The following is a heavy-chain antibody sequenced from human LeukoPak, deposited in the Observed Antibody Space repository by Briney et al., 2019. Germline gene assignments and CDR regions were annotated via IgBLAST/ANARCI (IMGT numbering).Heavy chain of an antibody. CDR1: GFIFSSYT. Sequence: GGSLRLSCAASGFIFSSYTMNWGRQAPGEGLEWVSSISDTSTYIYYADSVEGRFTISRDNAKSSLFLQMNSLRAEDTAVYYCTRAPPGRDGYSEYWGQGTVVTVST. D-gene: IGHD5-24*01. CDR2: ISDTSTYI. J-gene: IGHJ4*02. V-gene: IGHV3-21*01. CDR3: TRAPPGRDGYSEY.